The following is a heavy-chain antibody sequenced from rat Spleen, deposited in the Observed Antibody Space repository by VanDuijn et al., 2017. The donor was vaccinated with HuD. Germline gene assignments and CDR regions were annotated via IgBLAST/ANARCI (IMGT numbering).Heavy chain of an antibody. Sequence: VQLVESGGGLVQPGRSLKLSCAASGFTFSNSYMAWVRQAPTKGLEWMGGIWGDGSTNYNSALKSRLSISRDTSKSQVFLKMNSPQTEDTATYFCARADVAAISTDGIWGQGIMVTVSS. CDR1: GFTFSNSY. V-gene: IGHV2-27*01. CDR2: IWGDGST. J-gene: IGHJ2*01. CDR3: ARADVAAISTDGI. D-gene: IGHD1-2*01.